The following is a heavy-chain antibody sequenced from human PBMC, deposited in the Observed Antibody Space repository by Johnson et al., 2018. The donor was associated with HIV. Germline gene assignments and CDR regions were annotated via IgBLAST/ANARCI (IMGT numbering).Heavy chain of an antibody. CDR3: AKDRDLAAAGTDAFDI. D-gene: IGHD6-13*01. CDR2: ISWNSGSI. Sequence: EVQLVESGGGLVQPGRSLRLSCAASGFTFDDYAMHWVRQAPGKGLEWVSGISWNSGSIGYADSVKGRFTISRDNAKNSLYLQMNSLRAEDTALYYCAKDRDLAAAGTDAFDIWGQGTMVNVSS. CDR1: GFTFDDYA. V-gene: IGHV3-9*01. J-gene: IGHJ3*02.